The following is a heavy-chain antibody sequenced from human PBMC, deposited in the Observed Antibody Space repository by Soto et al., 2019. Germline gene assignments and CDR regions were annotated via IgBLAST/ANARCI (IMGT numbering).Heavy chain of an antibody. D-gene: IGHD3-16*01. CDR3: AHKGGGDRILDY. Sequence: QITLKESGPTLVKPTQTLTLTCTFSGFSLSTSGVGVGWIRQPPGKALEWLALIYWDDAKHYSPSLKRRPTITTDPSKNTLVLINTKMGPVETATYYCAHKGGGDRILDYWGQGTLVTVSS. V-gene: IGHV2-5*02. CDR1: GFSLSTSGVG. CDR2: IYWDDAK. J-gene: IGHJ4*02.